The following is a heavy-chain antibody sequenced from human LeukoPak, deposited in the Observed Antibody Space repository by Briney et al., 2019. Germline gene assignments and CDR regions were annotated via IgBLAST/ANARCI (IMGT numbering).Heavy chain of an antibody. CDR1: GFTVSSNY. J-gene: IGHJ5*02. V-gene: IGHV3-66*01. CDR2: IYSGGST. CDR3: AKDGATAGYCTNGVCPPRYWFDP. Sequence: GGSLRLSCAASGFTVSSNYMSWVRQAPGKGLEWVSVIYSGGSTYYADSVKGRFTISRDNSKNTLYLQMNSLRAEDTTVYYCAKDGATAGYCTNGVCPPRYWFDPWGQGTLVTVSS. D-gene: IGHD2-8*01.